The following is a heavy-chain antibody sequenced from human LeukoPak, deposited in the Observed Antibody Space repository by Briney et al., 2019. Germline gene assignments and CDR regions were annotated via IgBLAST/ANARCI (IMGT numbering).Heavy chain of an antibody. V-gene: IGHV4-61*01. J-gene: IGHJ4*02. CDR2: IYYSGST. CDR1: GGSVSSGSYY. Sequence: SETLSLTCTVSGGSVSSGSYYWSWIRQPPGKGLEWIAYIYYSGSTNYNPSLKNRVTISVDTPKNQFSLKLSSVTAADTAVYYCARSLITVAGATAGFDFWGQGTLVTVSS. CDR3: ARSLITVAGATAGFDF. D-gene: IGHD6-19*01.